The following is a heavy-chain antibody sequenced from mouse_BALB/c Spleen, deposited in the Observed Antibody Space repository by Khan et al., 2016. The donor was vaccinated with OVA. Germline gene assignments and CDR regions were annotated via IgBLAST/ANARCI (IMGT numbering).Heavy chain of an antibody. J-gene: IGHJ3*01. CDR1: GYSITSEYT. D-gene: IGHD2-4*01. CDR2: INYSGNT. V-gene: IGHV3-2*02. CDR3: ERKDYDDYDPFPY. Sequence: VQLKESGPGLVKPSQSLSLTCTVTGYSITSEYTWNWIRQFPGNKLEWMGFINYSGNTRFNPSLKSRTSITRDTSKNQFFLQLNSVTTEDTATYYCERKDYDDYDPFPYWGQGTLVTVSA.